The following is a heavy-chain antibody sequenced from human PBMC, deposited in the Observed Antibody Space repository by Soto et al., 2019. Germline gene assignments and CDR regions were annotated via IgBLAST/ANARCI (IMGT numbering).Heavy chain of an antibody. CDR1: GYTFTSYY. J-gene: IGHJ6*02. CDR3: AREKCSGGSCLDV. D-gene: IGHD2-15*01. V-gene: IGHV1-46*01. CDR2: INPSGGST. Sequence: ASVKVSCKASGYTFTSYYVHWVRQAPGRGLEWMGIINPSGGSTSYAQKFQGRVTMTRDTSTSTVYMELSSLRSEGTAVYYCAREKCSGGSCLDVWGQGTTVTVYS.